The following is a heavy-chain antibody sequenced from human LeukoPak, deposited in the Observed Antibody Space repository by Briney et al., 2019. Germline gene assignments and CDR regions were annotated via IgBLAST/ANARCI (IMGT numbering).Heavy chain of an antibody. CDR3: ARLGSGWGYYYYYGMDV. D-gene: IGHD6-19*01. V-gene: IGHV1-8*01. CDR2: MNPNSGNT. J-gene: IGHJ6*02. Sequence: ASVKVSCKASGYNFTSYDINWVRQATGQGLEWMGWMNPNSGNTGYAQKFQGRVTMTRNTSISTAYMELSSLRSEDTAVYYCARLGSGWGYYYYYGMDVWGQGTTVTVSS. CDR1: GYNFTSYD.